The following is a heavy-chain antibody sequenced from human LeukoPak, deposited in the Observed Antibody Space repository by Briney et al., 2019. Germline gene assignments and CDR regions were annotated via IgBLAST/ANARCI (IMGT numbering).Heavy chain of an antibody. Sequence: GGSLRLSCAASGFTFSSYAMSWVRQALGKGLEWVSAISGSGGSTYYADSVKGRFTISRDNSKNTLYLQMNSLGAEGMAVYYCAKDLGYCSGGSCSGHNYFDYWGQGTLVTVSS. V-gene: IGHV3-23*01. J-gene: IGHJ4*02. CDR3: AKDLGYCSGGSCSGHNYFDY. CDR1: GFTFSSYA. CDR2: ISGSGGST. D-gene: IGHD2-15*01.